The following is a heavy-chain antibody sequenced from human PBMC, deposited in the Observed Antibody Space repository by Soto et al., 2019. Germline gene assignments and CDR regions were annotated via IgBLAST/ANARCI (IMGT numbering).Heavy chain of an antibody. V-gene: IGHV4-34*01. Sequence: SLTCAVYGGSFSGYYWSWIRQPPGKGLEWIGEINHSGSTNYNPSLKSRVTISVDTSKNQFSLKLSSVTAADTAVYYCARSGIVVVKAFDYWGQGTLVTVSS. D-gene: IGHD3-22*01. CDR3: ARSGIVVVKAFDY. CDR2: INHSGST. J-gene: IGHJ4*02. CDR1: GGSFSGYY.